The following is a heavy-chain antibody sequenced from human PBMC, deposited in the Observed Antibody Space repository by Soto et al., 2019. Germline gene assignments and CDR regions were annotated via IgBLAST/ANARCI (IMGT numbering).Heavy chain of an antibody. CDR2: SRNTVNSYTT. CDR1: GFTFSAHY. J-gene: IGHJ3*02. CDR3: ARVGWGVNPYGFDI. Sequence: EVPLVESGGGLVQPGGSLRLSCAASGFTFSAHYMDWVRQAPGKGLEWVGRSRNTVNSYTTEYAASVSGRFTISIDDSKNSLYLQMNSLKTEDTAVYYCARVGWGVNPYGFDIWGQGTMVTVSS. D-gene: IGHD3-10*01. V-gene: IGHV3-72*01.